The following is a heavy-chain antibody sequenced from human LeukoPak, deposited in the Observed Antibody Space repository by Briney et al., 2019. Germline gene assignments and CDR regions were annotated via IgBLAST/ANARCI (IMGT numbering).Heavy chain of an antibody. CDR1: NVSISGSSFY. J-gene: IGHJ5*02. Sequence: TSETLSLTCTVSNVSISGSSFYWGWIRQSPGKGLEWIGTIYYSGSTYYNPSLKSRVTISVDTSKNQFSLKLSSVTAADTAVYYCAREKYYYDSSGYYSGFDPWGQGTLVTVSS. V-gene: IGHV4-39*07. CDR3: AREKYYYDSSGYYSGFDP. CDR2: IYYSGST. D-gene: IGHD3-22*01.